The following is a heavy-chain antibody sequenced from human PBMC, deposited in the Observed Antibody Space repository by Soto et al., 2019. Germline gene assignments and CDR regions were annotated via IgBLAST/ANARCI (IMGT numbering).Heavy chain of an antibody. CDR3: ATGAWGRRQQLVRDAFDF. D-gene: IGHD6-13*01. CDR1: GGTFDSYS. Sequence: QVQLVQSGAEVKKPGSSLRVSCRASGGTFDSYSISWVRQAPGQGLEWLGKVDPIFDFSRYAPKFQGRVTITADRSTSIAYMDLSGLTSQDTAVYYCATGAWGRRQQLVRDAFDFWGQGTKVTVSS. V-gene: IGHV1-69*02. J-gene: IGHJ3*01. CDR2: VDPIFDFS.